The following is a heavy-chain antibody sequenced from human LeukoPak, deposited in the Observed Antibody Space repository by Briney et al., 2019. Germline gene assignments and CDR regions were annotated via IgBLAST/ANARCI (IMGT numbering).Heavy chain of an antibody. CDR1: GFTFSSYA. V-gene: IGHV3-23*01. CDR3: AKDYCSSTSCYVYWFDP. CDR2: ISGSGGST. D-gene: IGHD2-2*01. J-gene: IGHJ5*02. Sequence: GGSLRLSCAASGFTFSSYAMSWVRQAPGKGLEWVSAISGSGGSTYYADSVKGRFTISRDNSKNTLYLQMNSLRAEDTALYYCAKDYCSSTSCYVYWFDPWGQGTLVTVSS.